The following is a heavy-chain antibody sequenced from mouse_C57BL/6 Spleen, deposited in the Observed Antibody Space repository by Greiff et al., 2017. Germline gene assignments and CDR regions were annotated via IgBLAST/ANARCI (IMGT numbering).Heavy chain of an antibody. CDR1: GYTFTSYW. Sequence: QVQLQQPGAELVKPGASVKMSCKASGYTFTSYWITWVKTRPGQGLEWIGDIYPGSGSTNYNEKFKSKATLTVDTSSSTAYMQLSSLTAEDSAVYYCAPTGKDFDYWGQGTTLTVSS. CDR2: IYPGSGST. J-gene: IGHJ2*01. D-gene: IGHD4-1*02. CDR3: APTGKDFDY. V-gene: IGHV1-55*01.